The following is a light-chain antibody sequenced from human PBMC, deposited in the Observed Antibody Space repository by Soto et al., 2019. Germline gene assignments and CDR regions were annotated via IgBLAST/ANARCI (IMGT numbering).Light chain of an antibody. CDR2: GVS. CDR1: QSLSGNY. V-gene: IGKV3-20*01. Sequence: EIVLTQSPGTLSLSPGERATLSCRASQSLSGNYLAWYQQKPGQAPRLLIFGVSSRATGIPDRFSGSGSGTDFTLTITSLQSEDFALYYCQQYHNLWTFGQGTEVEIK. CDR3: QQYHNLWT. J-gene: IGKJ1*01.